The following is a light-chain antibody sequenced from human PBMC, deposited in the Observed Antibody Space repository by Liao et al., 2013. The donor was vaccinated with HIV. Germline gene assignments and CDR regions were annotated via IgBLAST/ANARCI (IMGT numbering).Light chain of an antibody. V-gene: IGLV3-21*01. Sequence: SYELTQPPSVSVAPGTTATITCAGINIGTKRVHWYQHKPGQAPVVVISYDSDRPSGIPERFSGSNSGNTATLTISGTQTMDEADYYCQAWDSYSWVFGGGTELTVL. J-gene: IGLJ3*02. CDR2: YDS. CDR3: QAWDSYSWV. CDR1: NIGTKR.